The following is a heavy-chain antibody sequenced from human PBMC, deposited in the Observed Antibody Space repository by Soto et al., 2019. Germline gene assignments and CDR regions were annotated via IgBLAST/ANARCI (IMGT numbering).Heavy chain of an antibody. CDR2: ISGSGGST. J-gene: IGHJ6*02. D-gene: IGHD5-18*01. V-gene: IGHV3-23*01. CDR1: GFTFSSYA. CDR3: ANVDTAMAPYYYYGMDG. Sequence: PGGSLRLSCAASGFTFSSYAMSWVRQAPGKGLEWVSAISGSGGSTYYADSVKGRFTISRDNSKNTLYLQMNSLRAEDTAVYYCANVDTAMAPYYYYGMDGSGQGTTVTVSS.